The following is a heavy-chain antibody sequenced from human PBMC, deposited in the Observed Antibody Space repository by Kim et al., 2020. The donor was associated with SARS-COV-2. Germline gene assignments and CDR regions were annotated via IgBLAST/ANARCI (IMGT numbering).Heavy chain of an antibody. CDR1: GGSISSYY. Sequence: SETLSLTCTVSGGSISSYYWSWIRQPPGKGLEWIGYIYYSGSTNYNPSLKSRVTISVDTSKNQFSLKLSSVTAADTAVYYCASWGALRSRGPKVDYWGQGTLVTVSS. J-gene: IGHJ4*02. V-gene: IGHV4-59*01. CDR3: ASWGALRSRGPKVDY. D-gene: IGHD3-16*01. CDR2: IYYSGST.